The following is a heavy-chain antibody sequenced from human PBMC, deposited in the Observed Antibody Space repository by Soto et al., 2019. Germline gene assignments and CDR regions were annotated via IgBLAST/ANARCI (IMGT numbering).Heavy chain of an antibody. CDR1: GLTFSSYA. J-gene: IGHJ3*02. CDR2: ISGSGGST. D-gene: IGHD3-10*01. Sequence: GGSLRLSCAASGLTFSSYAMRWVRQAPGKGLQWVSAISGSGGSTYYADSVKGLFTISRDNSKNTLYLQMNSLRAEYTAVYYCAKAAIYMVRGDDAFDIWGEVTMVAVSS. V-gene: IGHV3-23*01. CDR3: AKAAIYMVRGDDAFDI.